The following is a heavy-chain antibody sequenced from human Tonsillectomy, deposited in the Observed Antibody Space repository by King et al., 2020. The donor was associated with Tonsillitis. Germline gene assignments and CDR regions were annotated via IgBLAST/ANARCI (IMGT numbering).Heavy chain of an antibody. D-gene: IGHD1-26*01. CDR2: IRSKANSYST. Sequence: VQLVESGGGLVQPGVSLKLSCAASGFTFSGSAMHWVRLASGKGLEWVGRIRSKANSYSTAYATSVKGRLTISRDDSKNTAYLQMNSLKTEDTAVYYCTRTTTYSGSYSSWGQGTLVTVSS. J-gene: IGHJ5*02. CDR3: TRTTTYSGSYSS. CDR1: GFTFSGSA. V-gene: IGHV3-73*01.